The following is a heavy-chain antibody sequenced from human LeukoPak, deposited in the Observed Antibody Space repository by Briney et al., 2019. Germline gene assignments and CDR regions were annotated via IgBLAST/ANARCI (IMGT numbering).Heavy chain of an antibody. CDR2: ISTYNANT. CDR1: GGTFSSYA. CDR3: ARAYGGDSELDY. V-gene: IGHV1-18*01. D-gene: IGHD4-23*01. Sequence: ASVKVSCKASGGTFSSYAISWVRQAPGQGLEWMGWISTYNANTNYAQKLQGRVTMTTDTSTGTVYMELRSLRSDDTAVYYCARAYGGDSELDYWGQGTLVTVSS. J-gene: IGHJ4*02.